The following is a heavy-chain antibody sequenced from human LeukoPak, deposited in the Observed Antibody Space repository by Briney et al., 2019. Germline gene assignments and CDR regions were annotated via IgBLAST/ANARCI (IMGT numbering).Heavy chain of an antibody. CDR1: GGTFSSYA. J-gene: IGHJ5*02. Sequence: GASVKVSCKASGGTFSSYAISWVRQAPGQGLEWTGGIIPIFGTANYAQKFQGRVTITADESTSTAYMELSSLRSEDTAVYYCAGWDIVVVPAARGWFDPWGQGTLVTVSS. CDR3: AGWDIVVVPAARGWFDP. D-gene: IGHD2-2*01. CDR2: IIPIFGTA. V-gene: IGHV1-69*13.